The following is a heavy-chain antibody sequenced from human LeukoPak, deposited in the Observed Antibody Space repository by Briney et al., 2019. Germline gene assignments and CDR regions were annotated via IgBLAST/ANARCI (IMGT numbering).Heavy chain of an antibody. CDR3: ARDKGDYYDSSPGYFQH. CDR1: GYTFTSYG. V-gene: IGHV1-18*01. Sequence: ASVKVSCKASGYTFTSYGISWVRQAPGQGLDWMGWISAYNGNTNYAQKLQGRVTMTTDTSTSTAYMELRSLRSDDTAVYYCARDKGDYYDSSPGYFQHWGQGTLVTVSS. CDR2: ISAYNGNT. D-gene: IGHD3-22*01. J-gene: IGHJ1*01.